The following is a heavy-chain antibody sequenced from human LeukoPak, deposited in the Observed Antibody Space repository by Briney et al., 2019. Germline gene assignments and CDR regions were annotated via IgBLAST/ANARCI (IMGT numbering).Heavy chain of an antibody. J-gene: IGHJ6*03. CDR1: GGSISSYY. D-gene: IGHD6-13*01. CDR3: AREGMGIAAAGTGGYYYYYMDV. CDR2: IYTCGST. V-gene: IGHV4-4*07. Sequence: NPSETLSLTCTVSGGSISSYYASWIRQSAGKGLEWIGRIYTCGSTNYNPSLKSRVTMSVDTSKNPFSLKLSSVTAADTAVYYCAREGMGIAAAGTGGYYYYYMDVWGKGTTVTVSS.